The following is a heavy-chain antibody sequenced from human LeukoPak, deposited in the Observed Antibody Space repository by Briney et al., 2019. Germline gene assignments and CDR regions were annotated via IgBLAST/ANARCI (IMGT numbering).Heavy chain of an antibody. V-gene: IGHV3-11*06. D-gene: IGHD3-16*01. J-gene: IGHJ3*02. Sequence: GRFTVSRDNAKNSLYLHMNSLRAEDTAVYYCARERGLHGDDVAFDIWGQGTMVTVSS. CDR3: ARERGLHGDDVAFDI.